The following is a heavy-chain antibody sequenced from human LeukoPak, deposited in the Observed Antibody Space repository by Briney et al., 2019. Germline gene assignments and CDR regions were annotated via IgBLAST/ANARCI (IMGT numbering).Heavy chain of an antibody. D-gene: IGHD2-21*02. CDR3: ARIIRTYCGGDCYRAEYFQY. J-gene: IGHJ1*01. CDR1: GYRFTSYW. V-gene: IGHV5-51*01. Sequence: GESLKLSCKGSGYRFTSYWIGWVRQMSGKGLEWMGIIYPGDSDTRYSPSFQGQVTIAVDKSISTAYLQWSSLKASDTAIYYCARIIRTYCGGDCYRAEYFQYWGQGTLVTVSS. CDR2: IYPGDSDT.